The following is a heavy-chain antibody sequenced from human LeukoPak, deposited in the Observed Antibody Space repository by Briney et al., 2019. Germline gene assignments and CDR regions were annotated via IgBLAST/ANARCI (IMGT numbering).Heavy chain of an antibody. Sequence: GGSLRLSCAASGFTLSDYYMSWLRQAPGKGLEWVSYSSSSGTTIYYADSVKGRFAISRDNAKNSLYLQMNSLRAEDTAVYYCARRRDFIDYWGQGTLVTVSS. D-gene: IGHD3/OR15-3a*01. CDR1: GFTLSDYY. V-gene: IGHV3-11*01. CDR2: SSSSGTTI. CDR3: ARRRDFIDY. J-gene: IGHJ4*02.